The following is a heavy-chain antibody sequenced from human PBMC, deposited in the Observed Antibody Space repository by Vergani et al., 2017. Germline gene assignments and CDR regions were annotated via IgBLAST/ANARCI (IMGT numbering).Heavy chain of an antibody. D-gene: IGHD5-12*01. CDR2: ITYNGGRT. CDR1: GFTFNIYA. V-gene: IGHV3-23*01. J-gene: IGHJ4*02. Sequence: EVRLLESGGGLVQPGGSLRLSCAASGFTFNIYAMSWVRQAPGKGLVWVSIITYNGGRTYYADSVTGRFTISSDNSKNTLFLQVKILRAEDTGVYYCAEDYNIMGALHYWGQGTLVAVSS. CDR3: AEDYNIMGALHY.